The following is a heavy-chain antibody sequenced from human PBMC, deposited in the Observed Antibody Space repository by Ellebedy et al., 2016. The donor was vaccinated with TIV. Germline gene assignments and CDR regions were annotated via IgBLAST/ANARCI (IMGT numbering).Heavy chain of an antibody. V-gene: IGHV3-49*03. CDR3: TREGMAALGDSDFDY. CDR1: GFTFGDFG. Sequence: PGGSLRLSCTASGFTFGDFGMSWFRQAPGKGLEWVGFIRSETYGGTPEYAASVKGRFTISRDDSKSIAYLQMSSLKTDDTAVYYCTREGMAALGDSDFDYWGQGTLVTVSS. D-gene: IGHD4-17*01. J-gene: IGHJ4*02. CDR2: IRSETYGGTP.